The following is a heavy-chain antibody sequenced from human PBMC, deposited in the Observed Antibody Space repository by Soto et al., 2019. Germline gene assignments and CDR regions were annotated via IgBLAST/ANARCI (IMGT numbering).Heavy chain of an antibody. J-gene: IGHJ4*02. CDR3: ARITIFGVVIIGAEATLDS. Sequence: QVQLQQWGAGLLKPSETLSLTCAVYGGSFSGYYWSWIRQPPGKGLEWIGEINHSGSTNYNPSLKSRVTISVDTSKNQFSLKLSSVTAADTAVYYCARITIFGVVIIGAEATLDSWGQGTLVTVSS. CDR1: GGSFSGYY. CDR2: INHSGST. V-gene: IGHV4-34*01. D-gene: IGHD3-3*01.